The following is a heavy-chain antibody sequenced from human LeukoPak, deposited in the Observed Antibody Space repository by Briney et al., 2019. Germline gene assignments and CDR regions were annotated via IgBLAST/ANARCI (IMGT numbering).Heavy chain of an antibody. Sequence: GGSLTLSCAASGFTFSRYGMHWVRQAPGKGAEGVAGIWYDGSNKYYAHSVKGRFPIPRDNSKNTLYLTMKLLRPVDTSVHYCARGGAYMVRGVTLDYWGQGALVTVSS. D-gene: IGHD3-10*01. J-gene: IGHJ4*02. CDR3: ARGGAYMVRGVTLDY. CDR2: IWYDGSNK. CDR1: GFTFSRYG. V-gene: IGHV3-33*01.